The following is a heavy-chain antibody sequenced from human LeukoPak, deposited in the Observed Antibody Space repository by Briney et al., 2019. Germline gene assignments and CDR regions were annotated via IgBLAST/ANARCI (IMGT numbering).Heavy chain of an antibody. Sequence: SETLSLTCTVSGCSITGSYWSWIRQPAGKGLEWIGRIYSSGSTNYNPSLKSRVTMSVDTSNNQVSLKLNSVSAADTAVYYCARGLCSGGSCYLFDSWGQGTLVTVSS. CDR3: ARGLCSGGSCYLFDS. CDR1: GCSITGSY. CDR2: IYSSGST. J-gene: IGHJ4*02. D-gene: IGHD2-15*01. V-gene: IGHV4-4*07.